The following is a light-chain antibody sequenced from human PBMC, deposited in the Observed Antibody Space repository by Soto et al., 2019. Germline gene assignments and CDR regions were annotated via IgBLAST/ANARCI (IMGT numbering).Light chain of an antibody. CDR2: TTS. V-gene: IGLV7-43*01. J-gene: IGLJ1*01. CDR3: LLYNGGDPPYV. CDR1: TGAVTSGYY. Sequence: QAVVTQEPSLTVSPGGTVTLTCASSTGAVTSGYYPNWCQQKPGQAPRALIYTTSNTHAWTPARFSGSLLGDKAALTLSGVQPEDEAEYYCLLYNGGDPPYVFGTGTKLTVL.